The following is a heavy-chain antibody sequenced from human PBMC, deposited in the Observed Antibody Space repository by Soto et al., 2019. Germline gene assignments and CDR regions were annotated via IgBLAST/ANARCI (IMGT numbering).Heavy chain of an antibody. Sequence: QLQLQESGPGLVKPSETLSLTCTVSGDSISSSSYYWGWIRQPPGKGLEWIGSIYYSGSTYYNPSLKCRVPISVDTSKNQFALKLSSVTAADTAVDYCARLPGIAAAGPCYFDYWGQGTLVTVSS. CDR1: GDSISSSSYY. D-gene: IGHD6-13*01. J-gene: IGHJ4*02. V-gene: IGHV4-39*01. CDR2: IYYSGST. CDR3: ARLPGIAAAGPCYFDY.